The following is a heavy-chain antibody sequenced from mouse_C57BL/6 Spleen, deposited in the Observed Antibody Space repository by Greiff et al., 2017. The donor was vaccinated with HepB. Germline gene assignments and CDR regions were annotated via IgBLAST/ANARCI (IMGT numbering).Heavy chain of an antibody. CDR2: IYPGDGDT. CDR3: ARKGAGYAMDY. CDR1: GYAFSSSW. D-gene: IGHD3-3*01. J-gene: IGHJ4*01. V-gene: IGHV1-82*01. Sequence: VQVVESGPELVKPGASVKISCKASGYAFSSSWMNWVKQRPGKGLEWIGRIYPGDGDTNYNGKFKGKATLTADKSSSTAYMQLSSLTSEDSAVYFCARKGAGYAMDYWGQGTSVTVSS.